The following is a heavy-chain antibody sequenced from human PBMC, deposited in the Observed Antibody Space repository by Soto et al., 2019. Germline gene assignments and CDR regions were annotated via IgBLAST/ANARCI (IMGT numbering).Heavy chain of an antibody. D-gene: IGHD6-6*01. Sequence: SVKVSCKASGGTFSSYAISWVRQAPGQGLEWMGGIIPIFGTANYAQKFQGRVTITADKSTSTAYMELSSLRSEDTAVYYCARDLYSSSSIYYYYGMDVWGQGTTVTVSS. CDR3: ARDLYSSSSIYYYYGMDV. V-gene: IGHV1-69*06. CDR2: IIPIFGTA. CDR1: GGTFSSYA. J-gene: IGHJ6*02.